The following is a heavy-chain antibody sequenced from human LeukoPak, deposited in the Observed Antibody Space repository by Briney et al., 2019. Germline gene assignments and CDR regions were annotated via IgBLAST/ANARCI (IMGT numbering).Heavy chain of an antibody. V-gene: IGHV3-23*01. D-gene: IGHD5-12*01. J-gene: IGHJ4*02. CDR3: ARNENSGWGYFDY. CDR2: IGGSNGIA. Sequence: GGSLRLSCAASRFTFNSYAMSWVRQAPGKGLEWVSVIGGSNGIAFYVGSVKGRFTISRDNSKDTLYLQVNSLRAEDTAVYYCARNENSGWGYFDYWGQGTLVTVSS. CDR1: RFTFNSYA.